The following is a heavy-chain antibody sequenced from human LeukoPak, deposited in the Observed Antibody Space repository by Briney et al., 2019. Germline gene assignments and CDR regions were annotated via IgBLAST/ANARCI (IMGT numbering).Heavy chain of an antibody. V-gene: IGHV3-11*01. CDR3: ARSRPTVRGVLYYFDY. Sequence: GGSLRLSCAASGFTFSDYYMTWIRQAPGKGLEWVSYINSSGSTVYYADSVKGRFTISRDNAKNSLYLQMNSLRAEDTAVYYCARSRPTVRGVLYYFDYWGQGTLVTVSS. D-gene: IGHD3-10*01. CDR2: INSSGSTV. CDR1: GFTFSDYY. J-gene: IGHJ4*02.